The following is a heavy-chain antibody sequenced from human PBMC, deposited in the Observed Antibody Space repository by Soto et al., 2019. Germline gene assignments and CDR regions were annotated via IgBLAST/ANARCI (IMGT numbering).Heavy chain of an antibody. J-gene: IGHJ6*03. Sequence: KISCEGSGYSFTTYWIGWVRQMSGKGLEWMGIIYPGDSDTRYSPSFQGQVTISGDQSISTAYLQGSSLKAADTAMYYCARLRLKAMVRRRDGRYVWRKGSTV. D-gene: IGHD5-18*01. CDR1: GYSFTTYW. CDR3: ARLRLKAMVRRRDGRYV. CDR2: IYPGDSDT. V-gene: IGHV5-51*01.